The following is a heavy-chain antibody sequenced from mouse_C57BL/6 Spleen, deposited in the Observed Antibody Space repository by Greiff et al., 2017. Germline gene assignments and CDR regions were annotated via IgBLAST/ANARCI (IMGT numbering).Heavy chain of an antibody. V-gene: IGHV5-9-1*02. D-gene: IGHD1-1*01. J-gene: IGHJ4*01. Sequence: EVKLVESGEGLVKPGGSLKLSCAASGFTFSSYAMSWVRQTPEKRLEWVAYISSGGDYIYYADTVKGRFTISRDNARNTLYLQMSSLKSEDTAMYYCTRVRGYYGSSYDAMDYWGQGTSVTVSS. CDR2: ISSGGDYI. CDR1: GFTFSSYA. CDR3: TRVRGYYGSSYDAMDY.